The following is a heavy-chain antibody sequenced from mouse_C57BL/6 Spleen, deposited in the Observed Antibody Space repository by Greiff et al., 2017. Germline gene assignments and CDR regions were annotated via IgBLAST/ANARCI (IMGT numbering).Heavy chain of an antibody. D-gene: IGHD1-1*01. CDR2: NYPGSGST. J-gene: IGHJ3*01. CDR3: ARRGSGGFAY. Sequence: LQQPGAELVKPGASVKMSCKASGYTFTSYWITWVKQRPGPGLEWIGDNYPGSGSTNYNEKFKSKATLTVDTSSSTAYMPLSSLTSEDSAVYYCARRGSGGFAYWGQGTLVTVSA. V-gene: IGHV1-55*01. CDR1: GYTFTSYW.